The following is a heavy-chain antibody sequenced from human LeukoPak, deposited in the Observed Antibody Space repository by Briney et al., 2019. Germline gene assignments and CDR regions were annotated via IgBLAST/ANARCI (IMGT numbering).Heavy chain of an antibody. J-gene: IGHJ4*02. CDR2: IKQDGSDK. D-gene: IGHD6-19*01. V-gene: IGHV3-7*01. CDR3: ARGGSGWSWVEDI. Sequence: GGSLRLSCAASGFTFSSYWMSWVRQAPGKGLEWVANIKQDGSDKYYVDSVKGRFTISRDNAKNSLYLQMNSLRAEDTAVYYCARGGSGWSWVEDIWGQGTLVTVSS. CDR1: GFTFSSYW.